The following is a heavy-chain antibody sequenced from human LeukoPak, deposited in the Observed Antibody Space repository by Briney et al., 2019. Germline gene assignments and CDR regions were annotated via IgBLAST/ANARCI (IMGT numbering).Heavy chain of an antibody. D-gene: IGHD5-18*01. CDR1: GGSISSYY. Sequence: SETLSLTCTVSGGSISSYYWSWIRQPPGKGLEWIGYVYDSGRTKYNPSIKSRVTISVDTSKSQFSLKLSSVTAADTAVYYCARSLRGYRFATDYWGQGTLVTVSS. J-gene: IGHJ4*02. V-gene: IGHV4-59*08. CDR2: VYDSGRT. CDR3: ARSLRGYRFATDY.